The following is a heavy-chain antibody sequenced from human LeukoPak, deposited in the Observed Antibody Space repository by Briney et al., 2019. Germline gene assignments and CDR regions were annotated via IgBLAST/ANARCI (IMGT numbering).Heavy chain of an antibody. CDR3: ARVEYSGWNLEY. D-gene: IGHD5-12*01. CDR1: EFTFRSYW. J-gene: IGHJ4*02. Sequence: GGSLRLSCAASEFTFRSYWMCWVRQAPGKGLEWVANINQGGSVQYYMDSVKGRFTISRDDAKNSLYVQMNSLRDEDTAVYYCARVEYSGWNLEYWGQGTLVTVSS. CDR2: INQGGSVQ. V-gene: IGHV3-7*01.